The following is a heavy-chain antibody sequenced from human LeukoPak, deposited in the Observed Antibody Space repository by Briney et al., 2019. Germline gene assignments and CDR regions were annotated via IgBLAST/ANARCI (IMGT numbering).Heavy chain of an antibody. J-gene: IGHJ6*03. CDR1: GYTFTDYY. CDR3: ARDESYSSSWYPYYYYMDV. CDR2: INPNSGGT. V-gene: IGHV1-2*02. D-gene: IGHD6-13*01. Sequence: ASVKVSCKASGYTFTDYYIHWVRQAPGQGLEWLGWINPNSGGTKYAQKFQGRVTMTRDTSISTAYMELSRVRSDDTAVYYCARDESYSSSWYPYYYYMDVWGKGTTVTVSS.